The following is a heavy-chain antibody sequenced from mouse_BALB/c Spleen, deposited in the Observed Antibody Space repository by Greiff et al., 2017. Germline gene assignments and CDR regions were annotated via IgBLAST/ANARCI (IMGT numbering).Heavy chain of an antibody. D-gene: IGHD1-1*01. V-gene: IGHV1-5*01. Sequence: VQLQQSGTVLARPGASVKMSCKASGYTFTSYWMHWVKQRPGQGLEWIGAIYPGNSDTSYNQKFKGKAKLTAVTSTSTAYMELSSLTNEDSAVYYCTRCPYYYGSSLDYWGQGTTLTVSS. J-gene: IGHJ2*01. CDR2: IYPGNSDT. CDR3: TRCPYYYGSSLDY. CDR1: GYTFTSYW.